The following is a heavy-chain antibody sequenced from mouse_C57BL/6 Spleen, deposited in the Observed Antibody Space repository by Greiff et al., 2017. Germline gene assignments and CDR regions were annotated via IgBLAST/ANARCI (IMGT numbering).Heavy chain of an antibody. V-gene: IGHV1-72*01. CDR2: IDPNSGGT. Sequence: QVQLQQPGAELVKPGASVKLSCKASGYTFTSYWMHWVKQRPGRGLEWIGRIDPNSGGTNDNEKFKSKATLTVDKPSSTAYMQLSSLTSEDSAVYYCARETYPSPYYDMDYWGQGTSVTVSS. D-gene: IGHD5-1*01. CDR3: ARETYPSPYYDMDY. J-gene: IGHJ4*01. CDR1: GYTFTSYW.